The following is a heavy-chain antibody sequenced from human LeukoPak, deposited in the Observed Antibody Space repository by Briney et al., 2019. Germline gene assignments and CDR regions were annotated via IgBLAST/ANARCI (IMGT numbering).Heavy chain of an antibody. Sequence: GASVKVSCKASGYTFTSYYMHWVRQAPGQGLEWMGIINPSGGSTSYAQKFQGRVTITRDTSASTAYMELSSLRSEDTAVYYCARGYFDWLSNLLFDYWGQGTLVTVSS. CDR3: ARGYFDWLSNLLFDY. V-gene: IGHV1-46*01. CDR1: GYTFTSYY. J-gene: IGHJ4*02. CDR2: INPSGGST. D-gene: IGHD3-9*01.